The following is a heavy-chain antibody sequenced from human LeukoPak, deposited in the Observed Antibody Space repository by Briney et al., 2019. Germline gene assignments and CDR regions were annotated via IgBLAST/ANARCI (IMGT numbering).Heavy chain of an antibody. Sequence: ESLKISCEASGYSFASFSIGWVRQMPGKGLEWMGIIYPADSNTRYSPSFQGQVTISADKSLNTAYLQWNSLKASDTAMYYCARRGHGRDGYNNRWGQGTLVTVSS. D-gene: IGHD5-24*01. CDR3: ARRGHGRDGYNNR. V-gene: IGHV5-51*01. J-gene: IGHJ4*02. CDR1: GYSFASFS. CDR2: IYPADSNT.